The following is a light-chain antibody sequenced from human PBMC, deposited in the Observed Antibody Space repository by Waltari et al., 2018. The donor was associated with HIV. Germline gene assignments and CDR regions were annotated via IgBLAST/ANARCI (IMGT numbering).Light chain of an antibody. CDR3: QSADSSGTYVV. V-gene: IGLV3-25*03. CDR1: ALPKQY. CDR2: KDS. Sequence: SYELTQPPSVSVSPGQTARITCSGDALPKQYAYWYQQKPGQAPVLVIYKDSERPSGIPGRCSGSSSGTTVTLTISGVQAEDDADYYCQSADSSGTYVVFGGGTKLTVL. J-gene: IGLJ2*01.